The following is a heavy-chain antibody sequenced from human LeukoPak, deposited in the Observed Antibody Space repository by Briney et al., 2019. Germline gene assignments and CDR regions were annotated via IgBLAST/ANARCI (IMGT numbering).Heavy chain of an antibody. CDR3: ARESTVDTAMVGLWYFDL. CDR1: GDSVTSGVYY. V-gene: IGHV4-31*03. CDR2: INYSGST. D-gene: IGHD5-18*01. J-gene: IGHJ2*01. Sequence: SQTLSLTCTVSGDSVTSGVYYWTWIRQHPGKGLEWIAYINYSGSTYYNPSLKSRVTISVDTSKNQFSLKLSSVTAADTAVYYCARESTVDTAMVGLWYFDLWGRGTLVTVSS.